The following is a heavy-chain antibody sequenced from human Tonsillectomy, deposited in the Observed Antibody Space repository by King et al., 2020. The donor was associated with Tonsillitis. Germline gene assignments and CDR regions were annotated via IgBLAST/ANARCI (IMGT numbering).Heavy chain of an antibody. CDR1: GFTLSSYS. Sequence: VQLVESGGGLVKPGGSLRLSCAASGFTLSSYSMNWVRQAPGKGLEWVSSISSSSSYIYYTDSVKGRFTISRDNAKNSLYLQMNSLRAEDTAVYYCARDYVESSSSGTLGMDVWGQGTTVTVSS. CDR2: ISSSSSYI. V-gene: IGHV3-21*01. D-gene: IGHD6-6*01. J-gene: IGHJ6*02. CDR3: ARDYVESSSSGTLGMDV.